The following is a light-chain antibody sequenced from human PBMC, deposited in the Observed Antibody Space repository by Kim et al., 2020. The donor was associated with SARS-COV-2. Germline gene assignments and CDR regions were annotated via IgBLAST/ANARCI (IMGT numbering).Light chain of an antibody. CDR2: HAS. V-gene: IGKV3-20*01. Sequence: PGERATLSCRASQSVSRNYLAWYQQRPGQAPRLLIYHASTRATGTPDRFSGSGSRTDFTLTISRLEPEDFAVYFCQQYGNSPYTFGQGTKLE. CDR3: QQYGNSPYT. J-gene: IGKJ2*01. CDR1: QSVSRNY.